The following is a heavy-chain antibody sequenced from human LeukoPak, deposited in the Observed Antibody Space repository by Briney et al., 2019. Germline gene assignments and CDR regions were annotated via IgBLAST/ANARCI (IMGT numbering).Heavy chain of an antibody. CDR1: GGSFSGYY. CDR3: ARDPPDTVTMMDAFDI. V-gene: IGHV4-34*01. CDR2: IYYSGST. J-gene: IGHJ3*02. Sequence: PSETLSLTCAVYGGSFSGYYWSWIRQPPGKGLEWIGSIYYSGSTYYNPSLKSRVTISVDTSKNQFSLKLSSVTAADTAVYYCARDPPDTVTMMDAFDIWGQGTMVTVPS. D-gene: IGHD4-17*01.